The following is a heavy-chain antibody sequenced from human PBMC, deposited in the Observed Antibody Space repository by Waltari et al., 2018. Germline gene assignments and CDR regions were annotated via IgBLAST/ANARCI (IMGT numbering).Heavy chain of an antibody. D-gene: IGHD3-9*01. V-gene: IGHV3-74*01. Sequence: DVQLVESGGGLVQPGGSLRLPCAAPGFTFSTHLQHWVRQAPGKGLVWVSRVRMDGTTTDYADSVKGRFTISRDNAKNTLYLQMNSLRTEDTAVYYCAKVGILAGYNYGIDVWGQGTTVTVSS. CDR3: AKVGILAGYNYGIDV. CDR1: GFTFSTHL. CDR2: VRMDGTTT. J-gene: IGHJ6*02.